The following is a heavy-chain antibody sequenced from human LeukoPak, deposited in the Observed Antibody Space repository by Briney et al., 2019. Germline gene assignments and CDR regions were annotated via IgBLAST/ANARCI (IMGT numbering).Heavy chain of an antibody. CDR1: GFTFSNYW. CDR3: AKGGATVIDY. Sequence: GGPLRLSCAASGFTFSNYWMHWVRQAPGKGLVWVSRINSDGSSTTSADSVKGRFTISRDNAKNTLYLQMNSLRAEDTAVYYCAKGGATVIDYWGQGTLVTVSS. J-gene: IGHJ4*02. D-gene: IGHD4-17*01. CDR2: INSDGSST. V-gene: IGHV3-74*01.